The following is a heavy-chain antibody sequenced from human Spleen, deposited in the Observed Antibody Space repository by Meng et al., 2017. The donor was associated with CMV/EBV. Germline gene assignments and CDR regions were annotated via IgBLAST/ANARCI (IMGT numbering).Heavy chain of an antibody. Sequence: ESLKISCSVSGGSVSSGIYYYWSWIRQPPGKGLEWIGYIYYSGSTKYNPSLESRVTISLDASKNQFSLKLNSVTAADTAVYYCAREYDCSTYYSRFFFDYWGQGTLVTVSS. V-gene: IGHV4-61*01. J-gene: IGHJ4*02. CDR3: AREYDCSTYYSRFFFDY. CDR2: IYYSGST. CDR1: GGSVSSGIYY. D-gene: IGHD3-22*01.